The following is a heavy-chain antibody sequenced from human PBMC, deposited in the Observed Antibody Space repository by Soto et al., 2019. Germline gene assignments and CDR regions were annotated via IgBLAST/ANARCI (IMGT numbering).Heavy chain of an antibody. D-gene: IGHD1-26*01. J-gene: IGHJ6*02. CDR2: INPNSGGT. Sequence: QVQLVQSGAEVKKPGASVKVSCKASGYTFTGYYMHWVRQAPGQGLEWMGWINPNSGGTNYAQKFQGWVTRARDTSIRTAYMELSRLRSDDTAVYYCARGSPSSGYYYYGMDVWGQGTTVTVSS. CDR3: ARGSPSSGYYYYGMDV. CDR1: GYTFTGYY. V-gene: IGHV1-2*04.